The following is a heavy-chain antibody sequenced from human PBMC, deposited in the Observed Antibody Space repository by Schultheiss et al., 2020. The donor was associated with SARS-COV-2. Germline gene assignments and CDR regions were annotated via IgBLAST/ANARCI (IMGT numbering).Heavy chain of an antibody. CDR2: IYYSGST. Sequence: SETLSLTCAVYGGSFSGYYWSWIRQPPGKGLEWIGYIYYSGSTYYNPSLKSLVTISVDTSKNQFSLQLNSVTPEDTAVYYCARVGSYYSTLLYYFDYWGQGTLVTVSS. V-gene: IGHV4-34*01. CDR3: ARVGSYYSTLLYYFDY. CDR1: GGSFSGYY. J-gene: IGHJ4*02. D-gene: IGHD1-26*01.